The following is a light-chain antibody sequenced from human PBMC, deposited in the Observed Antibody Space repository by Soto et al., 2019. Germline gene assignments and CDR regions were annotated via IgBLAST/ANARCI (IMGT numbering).Light chain of an antibody. CDR1: SSDVGGYNY. V-gene: IGLV2-14*01. J-gene: IGLJ3*02. Sequence: QSALTQPASVSGSPGQSITISCTGTSSDVGGYNYVSWYQQHPGKAPKLMIYEVSNRHSGVSNRFSGSKSGNTASLTISGLQAEDEAAYYCSSYTSSSTRVFGGGTQLAVL. CDR3: SSYTSSSTRV. CDR2: EVS.